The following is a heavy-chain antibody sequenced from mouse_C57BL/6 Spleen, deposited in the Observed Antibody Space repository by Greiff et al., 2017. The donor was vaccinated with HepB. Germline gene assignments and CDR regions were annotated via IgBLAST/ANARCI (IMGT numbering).Heavy chain of an antibody. CDR3: ARDYGDGYLDY. J-gene: IGHJ2*01. D-gene: IGHD2-3*01. CDR2: ISDGGSYT. V-gene: IGHV5-4*01. Sequence: EVMLVESGGGLVKPGGSLKLSCAASGFTFSSYAMSWVRQTPEKRLEWVATISDGGSYTYYPDNVKGRFTISRDNAKNNLYLQMSHLKSEDTAMYYCARDYGDGYLDYWGQGTTLTVSS. CDR1: GFTFSSYA.